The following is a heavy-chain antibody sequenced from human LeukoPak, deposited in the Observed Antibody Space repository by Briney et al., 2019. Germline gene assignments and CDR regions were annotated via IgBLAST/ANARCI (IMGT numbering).Heavy chain of an antibody. D-gene: IGHD3-10*01. CDR2: IYYSGST. CDR1: SGSISSYY. J-gene: IGHJ5*02. CDR3: ARTAFLYYGSGSYYNWFDP. V-gene: IGHV4-59*01. Sequence: KPSETLSLTCTVSSGSISSYYWSWIRQPPGKGLEWIGYIYYSGSTNYNPSLKSRVTISVDTSKNQFSLKLSSVTAADTAVYYCARTAFLYYGSGSYYNWFDPWGQGTLVTVSS.